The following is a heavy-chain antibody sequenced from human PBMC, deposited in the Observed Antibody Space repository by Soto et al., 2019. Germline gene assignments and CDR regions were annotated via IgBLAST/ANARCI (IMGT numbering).Heavy chain of an antibody. J-gene: IGHJ4*02. V-gene: IGHV4-34*01. Sequence: PSETLSLTCAVYGGSFSGYYWSWIRQPPVKGLEWIGEINHSGGTNYNPSLKSRVTISVDTSKNQSSLKLSSVTAADTAVFYCARPRWEQPWVFDYWGQGTLVTVSS. CDR1: GGSFSGYY. CDR2: INHSGGT. D-gene: IGHD1-26*01. CDR3: ARPRWEQPWVFDY.